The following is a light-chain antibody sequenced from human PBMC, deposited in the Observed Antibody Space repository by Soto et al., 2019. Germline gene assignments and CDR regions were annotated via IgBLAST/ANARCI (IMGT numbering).Light chain of an antibody. CDR2: GVT. Sequence: QSALTQPRSVSGSPGQSVTISCTGSSSDIGGYNYVSWYQQHPGKAPKLMIYGVTKRPSGVPDRFSGSKSGNTASLTVSGLHAEDEADYYCSSYSGSDNFVVFGGGTQLTVL. CDR3: SSYSGSDNFVV. CDR1: SSDIGGYNY. V-gene: IGLV2-11*01. J-gene: IGLJ2*01.